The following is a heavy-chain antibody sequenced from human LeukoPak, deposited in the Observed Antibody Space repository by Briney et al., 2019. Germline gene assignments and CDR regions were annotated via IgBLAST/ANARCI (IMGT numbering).Heavy chain of an antibody. J-gene: IGHJ5*02. CDR3: ARAPGQQLSDP. D-gene: IGHD6-13*01. Sequence: SVKVSCKASGGTFSSYAISWVRQAPGQGLEWMGRIIPILGIANYAQKFQGRVTITADKSTSTAYMELSSLRSEDTAVYYCARAPGQQLSDPWGRGTLVTVSS. V-gene: IGHV1-69*04. CDR1: GGTFSSYA. CDR2: IIPILGIA.